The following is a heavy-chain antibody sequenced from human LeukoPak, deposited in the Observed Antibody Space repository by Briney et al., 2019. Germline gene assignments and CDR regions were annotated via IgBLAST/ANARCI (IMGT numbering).Heavy chain of an antibody. D-gene: IGHD3-9*01. CDR2: IKQDGSEK. V-gene: IGHV3-7*03. CDR3: ARIKRRTYYDILTGYYFDY. Sequence: GGSLRLSCAASGFTFSSYWMSWVRQAPGKGLEWVANIKQDGSEKYYVDSVKGRFTIFRDNAKNSLYLQMNRLRAEDTAVYYCARIKRRTYYDILTGYYFDYWGQGTLVTVSS. J-gene: IGHJ4*02. CDR1: GFTFSSYW.